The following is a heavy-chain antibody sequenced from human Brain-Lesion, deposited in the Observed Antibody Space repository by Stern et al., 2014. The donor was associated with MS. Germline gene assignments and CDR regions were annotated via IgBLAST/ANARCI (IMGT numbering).Heavy chain of an antibody. Sequence: QLVQSGPEVKKPGSSVQVSCKASGGTFGTYPITWLRQAPGQGLEWMGRILPIFGSPNYAQKFQGRVTITADRSTTTVYMKLSSLKSDDAAVYYCAKDGPALVTNWFDPWGRGTLVTVSS. CDR1: GGTFGTYP. CDR2: ILPIFGSP. J-gene: IGHJ5*02. D-gene: IGHD5-18*01. V-gene: IGHV1-69*06. CDR3: AKDGPALVTNWFDP.